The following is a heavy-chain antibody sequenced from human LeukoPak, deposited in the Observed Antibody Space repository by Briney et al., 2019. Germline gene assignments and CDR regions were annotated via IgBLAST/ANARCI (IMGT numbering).Heavy chain of an antibody. Sequence: SETLSLTCTVSGGSISSGGYYWSWIRQHPGKGLEWIGYIYYSGSTYYNPSLKSRVTISVDTSKNQFSLKLSSVTAADTAVYYCARAPPDYYDSSGYNEGVDAFDIWGQGTMVTVSS. CDR1: GGSISSGGYY. CDR2: IYYSGST. CDR3: ARAPPDYYDSSGYNEGVDAFDI. V-gene: IGHV4-31*03. J-gene: IGHJ3*02. D-gene: IGHD3-22*01.